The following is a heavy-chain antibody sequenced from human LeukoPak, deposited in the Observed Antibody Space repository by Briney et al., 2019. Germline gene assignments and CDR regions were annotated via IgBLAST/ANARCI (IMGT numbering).Heavy chain of an antibody. Sequence: GASVKVSCKASGYTFTGYYMHWVRQAPGQGLEWMGWINPNSGGTNYAQKFQGWVTMTRDTSISTAYMELSRLRSDDTAVYYCARDSDSVGVGATTHAFDIWGQGTMVTVSS. CDR2: INPNSGGT. V-gene: IGHV1-2*04. CDR1: GYTFTGYY. CDR3: ARDSDSVGVGATTHAFDI. D-gene: IGHD1-26*01. J-gene: IGHJ3*02.